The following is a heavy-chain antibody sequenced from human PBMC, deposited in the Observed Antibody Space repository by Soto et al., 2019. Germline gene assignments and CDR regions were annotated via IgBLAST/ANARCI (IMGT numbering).Heavy chain of an antibody. V-gene: IGHV1-18*01. J-gene: IGHJ4*02. CDR1: GYTFTSYG. D-gene: IGHD3-9*01. CDR3: ARAPRLDYDILTVYPAPFDY. CDR2: ISAYNGNT. Sequence: ASVKVSCKASGYTFTSYGISWVRQAPGQGLEWMGWISAYNGNTNYAQKLQGRVTMTTDTSTSTAYMELRSLRSDDTAVYYCARAPRLDYDILTVYPAPFDYGGRGTLVTVSS.